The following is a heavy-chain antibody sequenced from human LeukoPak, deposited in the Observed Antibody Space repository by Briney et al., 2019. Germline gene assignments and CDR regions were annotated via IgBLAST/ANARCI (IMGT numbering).Heavy chain of an antibody. CDR3: ARAPWYYYYMDV. Sequence: GGSLRLSCAASGFTFSSYWMSWVRQAPGKGLEWVANMNQDGSEKYYVDSVKGRLTISRDNAKNSLYLQMNSLRAEDTAVYYCARAPWYYYYMDVWGKGTTVTISS. CDR2: MNQDGSEK. J-gene: IGHJ6*03. V-gene: IGHV3-7*01. CDR1: GFTFSSYW.